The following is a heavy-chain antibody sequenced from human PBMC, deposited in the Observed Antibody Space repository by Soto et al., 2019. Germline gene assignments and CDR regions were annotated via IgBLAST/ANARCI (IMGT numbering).Heavy chain of an antibody. Sequence: KSSETLSLTCTVSGGSISSGDYYWSWIRQPPGKGLEWIGYIYYSGSTYYNPSLKSRVTISVDTSKNQFSLKLSSVTAADTAVYYCASYYYDSSGYPGYWGQGTLVTVSS. J-gene: IGHJ4*02. CDR3: ASYYYDSSGYPGY. D-gene: IGHD3-22*01. CDR1: GGSISSGDYY. CDR2: IYYSGST. V-gene: IGHV4-30-4*01.